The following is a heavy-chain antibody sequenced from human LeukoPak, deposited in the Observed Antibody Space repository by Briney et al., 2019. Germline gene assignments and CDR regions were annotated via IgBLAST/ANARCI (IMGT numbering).Heavy chain of an antibody. CDR3: AKDNSGYDQEDYFDY. D-gene: IGHD5-12*01. V-gene: IGHV3-9*01. Sequence: GRSLRPSCAASGFTFDDYAMHWVRQAPGKGLEWVSGISWNSGSIGYADSVKGRFTISRDNAKNSLYLQMNSLRAEDTALYYSAKDNSGYDQEDYFDYWGQGTLVTVSS. CDR2: ISWNSGSI. J-gene: IGHJ4*02. CDR1: GFTFDDYA.